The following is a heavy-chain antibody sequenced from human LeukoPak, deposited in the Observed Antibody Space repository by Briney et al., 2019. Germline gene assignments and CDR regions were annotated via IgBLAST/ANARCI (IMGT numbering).Heavy chain of an antibody. CDR1: GFTLSSYA. Sequence: GRSLRLSCAASGFTLSSYAMHRVRQAPGKGLEWVAVISYDGSNKYYADSVKGRFTISRDNSKNTLYLQMNSLRAEDTAVYYCARDRTSGVLLWFGELFYWGQGTLVTVSS. CDR2: ISYDGSNK. D-gene: IGHD3-10*01. J-gene: IGHJ4*02. CDR3: ARDRTSGVLLWFGELFY. V-gene: IGHV3-30*04.